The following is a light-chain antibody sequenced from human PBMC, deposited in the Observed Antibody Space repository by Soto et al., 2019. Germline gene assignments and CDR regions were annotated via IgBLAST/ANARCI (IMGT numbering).Light chain of an antibody. J-gene: IGKJ1*01. V-gene: IGKV1-6*01. CDR1: RYIRTA. Sequence: IQMTQSTSSLSASLGDRVTITCRASRYIRTALSWYQHRPGQAPKVLICVASSLQSGVPSRFSGSGYGTDFTLTISSLQPEDFATYYCLQDYNYPWTFGQGTKVDI. CDR3: LQDYNYPWT. CDR2: VAS.